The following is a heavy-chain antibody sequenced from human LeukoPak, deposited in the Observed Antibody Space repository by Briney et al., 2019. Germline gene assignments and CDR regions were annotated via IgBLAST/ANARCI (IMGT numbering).Heavy chain of an antibody. CDR3: ARGMGITIFGVVIIQAFDY. J-gene: IGHJ4*02. D-gene: IGHD3-3*01. V-gene: IGHV1-18*01. Sequence: ASVKVSCKASGYTFTSCGISWVRQAPGQGLEWMGWISAYNGNTNYAQKLQGRVTMTTDTSTSTAYMELRSLRSDDTAVYYCARGMGITIFGVVIIQAFDYWGQGTLVTVSS. CDR1: GYTFTSCG. CDR2: ISAYNGNT.